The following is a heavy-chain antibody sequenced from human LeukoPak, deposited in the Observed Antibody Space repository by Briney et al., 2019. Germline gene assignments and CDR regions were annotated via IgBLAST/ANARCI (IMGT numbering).Heavy chain of an antibody. J-gene: IGHJ4*02. CDR3: AREAAMQYFFDY. D-gene: IGHD6-13*01. CDR1: GGPISSYY. V-gene: IGHV4-4*07. CDR2: IHTSGIT. Sequence: PSETLSLTCTVSGGPISSYYWSWIRQPAGKGLEWVGRIHTSGITDYNPSLKSRVTISADTSKNQFSLRLNSLTTADTAVYYCAREAAMQYFFDYWGQGILVTVSS.